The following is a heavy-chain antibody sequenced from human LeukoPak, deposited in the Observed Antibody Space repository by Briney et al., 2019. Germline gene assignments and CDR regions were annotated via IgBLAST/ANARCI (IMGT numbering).Heavy chain of an antibody. Sequence: PGGSLRLSCAASGFTFSSYWMSWVRQAPRKGLEWVANIKQDGSEKYYVDSVKGRFTISRDNAKNSLYLQMNSLRAEDTAVYYCATGSGYDYSSSWYYFDYWGQGTLVTVSS. V-gene: IGHV3-7*01. D-gene: IGHD6-13*01. CDR2: IKQDGSEK. J-gene: IGHJ4*02. CDR1: GFTFSSYW. CDR3: ATGSGYDYSSSWYYFDY.